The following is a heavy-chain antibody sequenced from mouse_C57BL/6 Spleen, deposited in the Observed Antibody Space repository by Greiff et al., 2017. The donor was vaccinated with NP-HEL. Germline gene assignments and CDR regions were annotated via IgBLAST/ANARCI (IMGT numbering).Heavy chain of an antibody. V-gene: IGHV1-82*01. CDR1: GYAFSSSW. Sequence: QVQLQQSGPELVKPGASVKLSCKASGYAFSSSWMNWVKKRPGKGLEWIGRIYPGDGDTNYNGKFKGKATLTADKSSSTAYMQLSSLTSEDSAVYFCARGHYDGVYWYFDVWGTGTTVTVSS. CDR3: ARGHYDGVYWYFDV. D-gene: IGHD1-2*01. J-gene: IGHJ1*03. CDR2: IYPGDGDT.